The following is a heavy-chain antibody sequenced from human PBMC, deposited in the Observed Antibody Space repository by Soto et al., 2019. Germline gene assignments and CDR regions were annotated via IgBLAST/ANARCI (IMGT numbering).Heavy chain of an antibody. J-gene: IGHJ4*02. V-gene: IGHV3-73*01. D-gene: IGHD2-21*02. CDR1: GFIFSDSA. Sequence: GGSLRLSCAASGFIFSDSAVHWVRQAPEKGLEWIARIRSKSKTYATAYVASVQGRFTVSRDDSKNTAYLEMNSLKTEDTAIIFCPRLEEGGCAGADCSSAFDQGGPETRVT. CDR2: IRSKSKTYAT. CDR3: PRLEEGGCAGADCSSAFDQ.